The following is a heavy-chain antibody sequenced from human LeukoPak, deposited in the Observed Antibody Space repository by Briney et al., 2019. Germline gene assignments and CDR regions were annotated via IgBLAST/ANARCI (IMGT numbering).Heavy chain of an antibody. CDR2: IYTSGST. CDR3: ARLPYYYDSSGYYLSWFDP. V-gene: IGHV4-4*09. J-gene: IGHJ5*02. D-gene: IGHD3-22*01. Sequence: SETLSLTCTVSGGSISSYYWSWIPQPPGKGLEWIGYIYTSGSTNYNPSLKSRVTISVDTSKNQFSLKLSSVTAADTAVYYCARLPYYYDSSGYYLSWFDPWGQGTLVTVSS. CDR1: GGSISSYY.